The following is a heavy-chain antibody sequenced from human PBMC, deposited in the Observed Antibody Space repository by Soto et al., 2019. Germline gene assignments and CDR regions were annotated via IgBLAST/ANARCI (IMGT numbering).Heavy chain of an antibody. CDR2: IIPVFQTA. J-gene: IGHJ4*02. Sequence: QEQLVQSGAEVKKPGSSVKVSCKASGGLFSSYPISWVRQVPGQGLEWMGGIIPVFQTAYYTQRFQGRVRSTADESTNTAYMEQSSLRSEDTAMYYWARGGSGYTWFNEFWGPGTLVTVSS. V-gene: IGHV1-69*01. CDR3: ARGGSGYTWFNEF. D-gene: IGHD1-20*01. CDR1: GGLFSSYP.